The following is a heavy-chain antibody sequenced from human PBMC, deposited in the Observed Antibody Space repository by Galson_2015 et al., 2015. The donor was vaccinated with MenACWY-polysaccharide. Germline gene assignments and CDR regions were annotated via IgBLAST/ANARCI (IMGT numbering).Heavy chain of an antibody. V-gene: IGHV3-21*01. D-gene: IGHD3-16*01. CDR1: GFSFSDYN. CDR2: ISSSASYI. J-gene: IGHJ4*02. CDR3: ARDTGGSDY. Sequence: SLRLSCAASGFSFSDYNMNWVRQAPGKGLEWVSIISSSASYIYYADSVKGRFTISRDNAKNSLYLQMNSLRAEDTAIYYCARDTGGSDYWGQGTLDTVSS.